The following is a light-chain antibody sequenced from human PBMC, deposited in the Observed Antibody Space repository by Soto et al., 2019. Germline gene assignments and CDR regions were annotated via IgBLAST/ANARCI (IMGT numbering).Light chain of an antibody. CDR1: QSVHNF. Sequence: IVLMQSPGTLSLSPGERAALSCKASQSVHNFLAWYQQKPGQAPRLLIYGASTRAAGVPPRFSGSGSGTDFTLTIRSLEPEDFAVYYCQQRSNWPPITFGQGTRREIK. CDR3: QQRSNWPPIT. J-gene: IGKJ5*01. CDR2: GAS. V-gene: IGKV3-11*01.